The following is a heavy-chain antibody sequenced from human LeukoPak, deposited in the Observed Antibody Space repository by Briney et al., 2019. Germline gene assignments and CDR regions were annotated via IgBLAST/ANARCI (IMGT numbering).Heavy chain of an antibody. CDR3: AKDLLNYYDSSGYLDY. J-gene: IGHJ4*02. CDR1: GFTFSSYA. CDR2: ISGSGGST. V-gene: IGHV3-23*01. Sequence: GGSLRLSCAASGFTFSSYAMHWVRQAPGKGLEWVSAISGSGGSTYYADSVKGRFTISRDNSKNTLYLQMNSLRAEDTAVYYCAKDLLNYYDSSGYLDYWGQGTLVTVSS. D-gene: IGHD3-22*01.